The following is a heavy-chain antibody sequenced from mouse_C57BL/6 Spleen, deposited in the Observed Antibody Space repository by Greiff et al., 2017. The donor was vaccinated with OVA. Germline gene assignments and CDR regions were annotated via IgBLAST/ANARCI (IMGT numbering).Heavy chain of an antibody. V-gene: IGHV1-53*01. CDR1: GYTFTSYW. CDR3: AREGRMGYYFDY. D-gene: IGHD3-3*01. J-gene: IGHJ2*01. CDR2: INPSNGGT. Sequence: QVHVKQPGTELVKPGASVKLSCKASGYTFTSYWMHWVKQRPGQGLEWIGNINPSNGGTNYNEKFKSKATLTVDKSSSTAYMQLSSLTSEDSAVYYCAREGRMGYYFDYWGQGTTLTVSS.